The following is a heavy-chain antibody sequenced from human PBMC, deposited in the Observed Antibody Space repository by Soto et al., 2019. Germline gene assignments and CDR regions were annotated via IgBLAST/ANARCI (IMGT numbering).Heavy chain of an antibody. CDR2: ISASGGRT. D-gene: IGHD1-26*01. CDR1: GFTFSSYA. CDR3: AKDWDLLRAFDL. V-gene: IGHV3-23*01. Sequence: EVQLLESGGGLVPPGGSQRISCAASGFTFSSYAMSWVRQAPGKGLEWVSGISASGGRTYYADSVKGRFTISRDNSKNTMYLQMNSLRVEDTAVYKCAKDWDLLRAFDLWGQGTMVTVSS. J-gene: IGHJ3*01.